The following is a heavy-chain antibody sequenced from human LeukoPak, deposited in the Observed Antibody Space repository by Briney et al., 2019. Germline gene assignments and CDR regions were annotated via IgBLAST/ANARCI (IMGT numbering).Heavy chain of an antibody. CDR3: ARRGYYDTSGYLFDY. D-gene: IGHD3-22*01. Sequence: PGGSLRLSCAASGFTFSSYEMNWVRQAPGKGLEWVSYISSSGSSIYYVDSVKGRFTISRDNAKNSLFLQINSLRAEDTAVYYCARRGYYDTSGYLFDYWGQGTLVTVSS. J-gene: IGHJ4*02. CDR2: ISSSGSSI. V-gene: IGHV3-48*03. CDR1: GFTFSSYE.